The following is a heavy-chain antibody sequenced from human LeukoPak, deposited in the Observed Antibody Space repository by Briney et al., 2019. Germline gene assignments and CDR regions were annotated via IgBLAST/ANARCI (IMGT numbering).Heavy chain of an antibody. J-gene: IGHJ4*02. V-gene: IGHV1-69*05. D-gene: IGHD6-13*01. CDR2: IIPIFGTA. CDR1: GGTFSSYA. CDR3: ARVRYSSSFPSKTYYFDY. Sequence: SVKVSCKASGGTFSSYAISWVRQAPGQGLEWMGGIIPIFGTANYAQKFQGRVTITTDESTSTAYMELSSLRSEDTAVYYCARVRYSSSFPSKTYYFDYWGQGTLVTVSS.